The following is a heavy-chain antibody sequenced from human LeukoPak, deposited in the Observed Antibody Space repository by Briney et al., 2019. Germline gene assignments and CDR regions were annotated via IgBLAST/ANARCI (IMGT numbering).Heavy chain of an antibody. D-gene: IGHD3-22*01. V-gene: IGHV3-23*01. CDR1: GFTFSSYA. J-gene: IGHJ5*02. Sequence: GGSLRLSCAASGFTFSSYAMSWVRQAPGKGLEWVSGINDRGGSTYYADSVKGRFTISRDNSKNTLYLQMNSLRAEDTAVYYCAREKAYYESGGYFRFDPWGQGTLVTVSS. CDR2: INDRGGST. CDR3: AREKAYYESGGYFRFDP.